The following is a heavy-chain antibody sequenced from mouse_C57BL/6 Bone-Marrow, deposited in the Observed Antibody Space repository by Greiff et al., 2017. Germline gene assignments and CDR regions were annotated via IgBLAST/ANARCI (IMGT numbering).Heavy chain of an antibody. D-gene: IGHD2-4*01. CDR2: MHPNGGSP. Sequence: QVQLQQPGAELVKPGASVKLSCKASGYTFTNYWMHWAKQRPGQGLEWIGMMHPNGGSPDYNEKFKSEATLSVDKSSRTAYMELSSLTSEDSAVYYCARSYDYDDYTMDYWGQGTSVTVSS. V-gene: IGHV1-64*01. CDR1: GYTFTNYW. J-gene: IGHJ4*01. CDR3: ARSYDYDDYTMDY.